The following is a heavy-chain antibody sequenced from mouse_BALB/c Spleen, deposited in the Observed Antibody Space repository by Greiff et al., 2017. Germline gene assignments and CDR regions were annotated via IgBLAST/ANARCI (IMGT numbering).Heavy chain of an antibody. J-gene: IGHJ4*01. CDR2: ISSGSSTI. Sequence: EVQLVESGGGLVQPGGSRKLSCAASGFTFSSFGMHWVRQAPEKGLEWVAYISSGSSTIYYADTVKGRFTISRDNPKNTLFLQMTSLRSEDTAMYYCAREGDYYRYDVRAMDYWGQGTSVTVSS. CDR1: GFTFSSFG. V-gene: IGHV5-17*02. CDR3: AREGDYYRYDVRAMDY. D-gene: IGHD2-14*01.